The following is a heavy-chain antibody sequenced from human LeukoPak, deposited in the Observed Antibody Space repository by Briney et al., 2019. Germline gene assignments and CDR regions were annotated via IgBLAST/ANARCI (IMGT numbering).Heavy chain of an antibody. Sequence: PGGSLRLSCAASGFTFSSYAMSWVRQAPGKGLEWVSAISGSGGSTYYADSVKGRFTISRDNSKNTLYLQMNSLRAEDTAVYYCAAQWLLLGAFDIWGQGTMVTVSS. V-gene: IGHV3-23*01. CDR3: AAQWLLLGAFDI. CDR2: ISGSGGST. J-gene: IGHJ3*02. CDR1: GFTFSSYA. D-gene: IGHD6-19*01.